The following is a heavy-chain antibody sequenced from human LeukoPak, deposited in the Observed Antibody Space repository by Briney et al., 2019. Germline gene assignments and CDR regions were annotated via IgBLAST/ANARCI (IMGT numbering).Heavy chain of an antibody. V-gene: IGHV3-74*01. CDR2: INTNGDSA. CDR3: VRDNAYTFDY. J-gene: IGHJ4*01. D-gene: IGHD5-24*01. Sequence: QPGGSLRLSCAVSGFKFSSYWMNWVRQVPGKGLIWVAHINTNGDSANYADSVKGRFTISRDSAKSTLSLQMNSLRAEDTAIYYCVRDNAYTFDYWGQGTLVTVSS. CDR1: GFKFSSYW.